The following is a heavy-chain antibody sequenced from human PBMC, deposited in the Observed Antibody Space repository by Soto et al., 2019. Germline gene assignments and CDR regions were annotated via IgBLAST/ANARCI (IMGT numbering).Heavy chain of an antibody. CDR3: ARAPRITMIVVGTSVWYFDL. Sequence: AGVKVSCKASGYTFTSYGISWVLQAPGQGREGVGWISAYNGNTNYAQKLQGRVTMTTHTSTSTAYMELRSLRSDDTAVYYCARAPRITMIVVGTSVWYFDLWGRGTLVTVS. V-gene: IGHV1-18*01. D-gene: IGHD3-22*01. CDR2: ISAYNGNT. J-gene: IGHJ2*01. CDR1: GYTFTSYG.